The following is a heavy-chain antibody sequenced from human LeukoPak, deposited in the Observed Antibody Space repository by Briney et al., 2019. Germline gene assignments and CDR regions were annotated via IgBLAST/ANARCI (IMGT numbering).Heavy chain of an antibody. D-gene: IGHD6-19*01. CDR1: GFTFSSYS. Sequence: GGSLRLSCAASGFTFSSYSMNWVRQAPGKGLECVSSISSSSSYIYYADSVKGRFTISRDNSKNTLYLQMNSLRAEDTAVYYCAKDFSSGRTWPFDYWGQGTLVTVSS. V-gene: IGHV3-21*01. CDR3: AKDFSSGRTWPFDY. CDR2: ISSSSSYI. J-gene: IGHJ4*02.